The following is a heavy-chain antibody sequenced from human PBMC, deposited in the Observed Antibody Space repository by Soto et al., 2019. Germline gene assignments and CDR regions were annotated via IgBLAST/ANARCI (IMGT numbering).Heavy chain of an antibody. CDR2: IYWDDDK. CDR3: AHLSGYERPTRYYFDY. D-gene: IGHD3-10*01. J-gene: IGHJ4*02. V-gene: IGHV2-5*02. CDR1: RFALSTRGVG. Sequence: QITLKESGPTLVKPTQTLTLTCTFSRFALSTRGVGVGWLRQPQGKALEWLALIYWDDDKRYSPSLKSRRTITKDPSKSQVFLRMTNMDRVDTATYYCAHLSGYERPTRYYFDYWGQGTLVTVSS.